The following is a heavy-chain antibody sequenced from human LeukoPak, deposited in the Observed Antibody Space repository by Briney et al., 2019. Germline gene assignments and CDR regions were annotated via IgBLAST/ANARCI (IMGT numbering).Heavy chain of an antibody. V-gene: IGHV3-23*01. CDR3: AKSQREACCYGMDV. CDR1: GFTFSNYA. J-gene: IGHJ6*04. CDR2: ISGSGSNT. Sequence: GGSLRLSCTASGFTFSNYAMNWVRRAPGKGVEWVLAISGSGSNTYYAYSVKGRFTISRDNSINSLYMQMNSLRAEDKAVYYCAKSQREACCYGMDVWGKGTTVTVSS. D-gene: IGHD1-26*01.